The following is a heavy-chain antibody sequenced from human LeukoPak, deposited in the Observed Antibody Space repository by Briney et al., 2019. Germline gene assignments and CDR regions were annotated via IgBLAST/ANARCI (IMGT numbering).Heavy chain of an antibody. Sequence: GGSLRLSCAASGFTFSSYAMSWVRQAPGKGLEWLSFIYSGDRTDYADSVRGRFFISRDHSRNTLSLQMNSLRAEDTGVYYCAIELQSAANFWGQGTLVTVSS. V-gene: IGHV3-23*03. CDR3: AIELQSAANF. CDR2: IYSGDRT. J-gene: IGHJ4*02. CDR1: GFTFSSYA. D-gene: IGHD6-25*01.